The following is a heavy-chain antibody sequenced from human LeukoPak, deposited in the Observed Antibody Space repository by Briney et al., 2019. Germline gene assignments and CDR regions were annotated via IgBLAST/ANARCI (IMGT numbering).Heavy chain of an antibody. D-gene: IGHD6-19*01. V-gene: IGHV3-74*01. J-gene: IGHJ4*02. CDR1: GFTFSNYW. CDR3: ASGFSRGWYLFGDF. Sequence: GGSLRLSCAVSGFTFSNYWMHCVRQAPGKGLVWVSRINSGGSFTTYAASVKGRFTISRDNAKNTLNLQLNTLRAEDTTVYYCASGFSRGWYLFGDFWGQGALVTVSS. CDR2: INSGGSFT.